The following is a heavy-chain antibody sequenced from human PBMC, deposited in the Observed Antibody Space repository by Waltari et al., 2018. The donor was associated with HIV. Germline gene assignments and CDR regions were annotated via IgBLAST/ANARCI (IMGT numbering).Heavy chain of an antibody. CDR2: IYPGDSDT. CDR1: GYRFSSYW. J-gene: IGHJ4*02. Sequence: EVQLVQSGAEVKKPGESLKISCKGSGYRFSSYWIAWVRPMPGKGLEWMGIIYPGDSDTRYSPSFQGQATMSADKSISTAYLQWNSLKASDTAIYYCARHPAMVRGEIVDFDYWGQGTLVTVSS. V-gene: IGHV5-51*01. CDR3: ARHPAMVRGEIVDFDY. D-gene: IGHD3-10*01.